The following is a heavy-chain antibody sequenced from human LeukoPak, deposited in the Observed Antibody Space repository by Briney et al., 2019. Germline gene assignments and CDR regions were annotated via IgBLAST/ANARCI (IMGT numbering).Heavy chain of an antibody. D-gene: IGHD3-22*01. CDR1: GYTFTSYA. CDR2: INAGNGNT. CDR3: ARTRKSYYYDSSGYYTFDY. Sequence: ASVKVSCKASGYTFTSYAMHWVRQAPGQRLEWMGWINAGNGNTKYSQKLQGRVTITRDTSASTAYMELSSLRSEDTAVYYCARTRKSYYYDSSGYYTFDYWGQGTLVTVSS. V-gene: IGHV1-3*01. J-gene: IGHJ4*02.